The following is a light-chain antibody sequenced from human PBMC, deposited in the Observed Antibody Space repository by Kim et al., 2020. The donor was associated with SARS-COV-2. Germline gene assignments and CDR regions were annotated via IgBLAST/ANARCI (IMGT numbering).Light chain of an antibody. J-gene: IGLJ2*01. Sequence: ALGQTVRSTCQGDSLRNFYASWYQQKPGQAPVLVIYDKNNRPSGIPDRFSGSSSGNTASLTITGAQAEDEADYYCNSRDSSGNHVVFGGGTQLTVL. CDR2: DKN. CDR3: NSRDSSGNHVV. CDR1: SLRNFY. V-gene: IGLV3-19*01.